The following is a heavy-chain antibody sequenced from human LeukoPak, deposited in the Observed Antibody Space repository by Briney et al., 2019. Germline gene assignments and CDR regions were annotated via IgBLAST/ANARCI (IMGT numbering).Heavy chain of an antibody. V-gene: IGHV3-30*02. Sequence: PGGSLRLSCAASGFTFRSYSMHWVRQAPGKGLEWVAFIRYDGSNKSYADSVKGRFTISRDNSKNTLYLQMNSLRAEDTAVYYCAKDTDILRYFDWLSVDYWGQGTLVTVSS. CDR1: GFTFRSYS. CDR2: IRYDGSNK. D-gene: IGHD3-9*01. J-gene: IGHJ4*02. CDR3: AKDTDILRYFDWLSVDY.